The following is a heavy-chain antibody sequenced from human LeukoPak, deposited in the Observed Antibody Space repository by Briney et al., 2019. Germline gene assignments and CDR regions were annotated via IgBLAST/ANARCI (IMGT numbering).Heavy chain of an antibody. CDR2: INAVDANT. J-gene: IGHJ4*02. CDR1: GFIFSSLA. V-gene: IGHV3-23*01. CDR3: ARVFYSSGWYGNFDY. Sequence: GGSLRLSCAASGFIFSSLAMTWVRQAPGKGLEWVSTINAVDANTYYADSVKGRFTISRDNSKNTLYLQMNSLRAEDTAVYYCARVFYSSGWYGNFDYWGQGTLVTVSS. D-gene: IGHD6-19*01.